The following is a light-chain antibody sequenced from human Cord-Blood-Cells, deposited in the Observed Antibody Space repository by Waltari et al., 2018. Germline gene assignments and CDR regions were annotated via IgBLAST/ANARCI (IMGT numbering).Light chain of an antibody. V-gene: IGKV1-12*01. J-gene: IGKJ4*01. CDR3: QQDNSFPLT. CDR1: QGISSW. Sequence: DIQMTQSPSSVSASVAARVTITCRASQGISSWLAWSQQKPVKAPKLLIYAATSLQSGVPSRFSGSGSGTDFTLTISSLQPEDFATYDGQQDNSFPLTVGGGTKVEIK. CDR2: AAT.